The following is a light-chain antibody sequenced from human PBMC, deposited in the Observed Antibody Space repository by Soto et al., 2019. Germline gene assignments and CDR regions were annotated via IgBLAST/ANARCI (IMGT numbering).Light chain of an antibody. V-gene: IGLV2-23*02. J-gene: IGLJ1*01. CDR1: SSDVGIYNL. CDR2: EVS. CDR3: CSYTSANTLYV. Sequence: QSALTQPASVSGSPGQSITISCTGTSSDVGIYNLVSWYQQHPGKAPKLMIYEVSKRPSGVTNHFSGSKSGNTASLTISGLQAEDEADYYCCSYTSANTLYVFGTGTQLTVL.